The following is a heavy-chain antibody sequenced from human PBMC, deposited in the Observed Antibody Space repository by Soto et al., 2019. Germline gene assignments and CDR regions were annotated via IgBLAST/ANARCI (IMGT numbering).Heavy chain of an antibody. D-gene: IGHD3-22*01. CDR2: INPNSGGT. V-gene: IGHV1-2*04. CDR1: GYTFTGYY. CDR3: ARDGEGAGYYHASRGYSYFDY. J-gene: IGHJ4*01. Sequence: ASVKVSCKASGYTFTGYYMHWVRQAPGQGLEWMGWINPNSGGTNYAQKFQGWVTMTRDTSISTAYMELSRLRSDDTAVYYCARDGEGAGYYHASRGYSYFDYWGQ.